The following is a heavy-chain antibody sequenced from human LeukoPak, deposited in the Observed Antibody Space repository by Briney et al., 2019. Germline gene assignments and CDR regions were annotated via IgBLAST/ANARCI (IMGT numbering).Heavy chain of an antibody. CDR3: ARGYYSSSRFDS. CDR1: GFPFSNYW. J-gene: IGHJ4*02. D-gene: IGHD6-13*01. V-gene: IGHV3-74*01. CDR2: VNSDGSTT. Sequence: GGSLRLSCAASGFPFSNYWMHCVRQAPGKGLVWVSRVNSDGSTTNYADSVKRRFTISRDNAENTLYMRMNSLRPEDTAVYYCARGYYSSSRFDSGGQGTLVTVSS.